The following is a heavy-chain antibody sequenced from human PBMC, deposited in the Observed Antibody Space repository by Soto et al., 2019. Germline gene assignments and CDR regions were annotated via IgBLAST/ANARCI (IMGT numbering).Heavy chain of an antibody. CDR2: IYYSGST. D-gene: IGHD5-12*01. V-gene: IGHV4-39*01. Sequence: QLQLQESGPGLVKPSETLSLTCTVSGGSISSSSYYWGWIRQPPGKGLEWIGSIYYSGSTYYNPSLKSRVTISVDTSKNQFSLKLSSVTAADTAVYYCARRVIVATIWGNAFDIWGKGTMVTVSS. CDR1: GGSISSSSYY. CDR3: ARRVIVATIWGNAFDI. J-gene: IGHJ3*02.